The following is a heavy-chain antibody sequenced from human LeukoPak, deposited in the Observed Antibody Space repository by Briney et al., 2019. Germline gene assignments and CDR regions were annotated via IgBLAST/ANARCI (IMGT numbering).Heavy chain of an antibody. CDR2: IYYSGST. CDR1: GGSISSYY. V-gene: IGHV4-59*01. CDR3: ARRRDGYRTFDY. J-gene: IGHJ4*02. Sequence: SETLSLTCTVSGGSISSYYWSWIRQPPGKGLEWIGYIYYSGSTNYNPSLKSRVTISVDTSKNQFSLKLSSVTAADTAVYYCARRRDGYRTFDYWGQGTLVTVSS. D-gene: IGHD5-24*01.